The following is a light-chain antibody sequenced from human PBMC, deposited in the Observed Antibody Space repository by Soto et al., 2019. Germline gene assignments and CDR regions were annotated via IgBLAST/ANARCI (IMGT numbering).Light chain of an antibody. V-gene: IGLV2-23*02. CDR3: CSYAGRATYV. Sequence: QSALTQPASVSGSPGQSITISCTGPSSDVGRYNLVSWYQQYPGKAPKLIMFEVFKRPSGVSHRFSGSKSGNTASLTISGLQAEDEANYYCCSYAGRATYVFGGGTKLTVL. CDR1: SSDVGRYNL. J-gene: IGLJ2*01. CDR2: EVF.